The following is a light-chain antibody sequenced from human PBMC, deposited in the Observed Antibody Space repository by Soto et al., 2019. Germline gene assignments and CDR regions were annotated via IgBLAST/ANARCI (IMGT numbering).Light chain of an antibody. CDR3: QQYGSSPWT. CDR1: QSVSSN. CDR2: GAS. J-gene: IGKJ1*01. V-gene: IGKV3-20*01. Sequence: EVVMTQSPATLSVSPGERATLSCRASQSVSSNLAWYQQKPGQAPRLLIYGASSRATGIPDRFSGRGSGTDFTLTISRLETEDFAVYDCQQYGSSPWTVGLGTKGDIK.